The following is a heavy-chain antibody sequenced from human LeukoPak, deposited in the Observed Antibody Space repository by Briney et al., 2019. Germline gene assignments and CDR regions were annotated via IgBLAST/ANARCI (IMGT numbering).Heavy chain of an antibody. J-gene: IGHJ4*02. CDR1: GFTFGDYA. Sequence: GGSLRLSCTASGFTFGDYAMSWFRQAPGKGLEWVGFIRSKAYGGTTEYAASVKGRFTISRDDSKSIAYLQMNSLKTDDTAVYYCSRRYCSGGSCYYYYFDYWGQGTLVTVSS. CDR2: IRSKAYGGTT. V-gene: IGHV3-49*03. D-gene: IGHD2-15*01. CDR3: SRRYCSGGSCYYYYFDY.